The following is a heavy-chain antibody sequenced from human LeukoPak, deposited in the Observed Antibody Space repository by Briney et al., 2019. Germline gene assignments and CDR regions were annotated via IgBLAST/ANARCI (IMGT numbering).Heavy chain of an antibody. CDR2: IGGTGVRT. J-gene: IGHJ4*02. D-gene: IGHD3-16*01. Sequence: GGTLRLSCAASGFTFSSYAMSWVRQAPGKGLEWVSTIGGTGVRTYYADSVKGRFTISRDNSKNTLYLQINSLRAEDTAVYFCAKDRLGGPYFFHYWGQGTLVTVSS. CDR3: AKDRLGGPYFFHY. V-gene: IGHV3-23*01. CDR1: GFTFSSYA.